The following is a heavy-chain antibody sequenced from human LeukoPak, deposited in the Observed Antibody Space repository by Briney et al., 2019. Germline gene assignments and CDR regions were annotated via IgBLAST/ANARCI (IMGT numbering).Heavy chain of an antibody. CDR3: ARHNARLRGWIGEVDF. Sequence: PSETLSLTCSVSGGSINNYYWSWLRQPPGKGLEWIAYIYYSGSTNYNPSFKSRVTISVDTSRSQFSLMLSSVIAADTAVYYCARHNARLRGWIGEVDFWGQGALVTVSS. J-gene: IGHJ4*02. CDR2: IYYSGST. V-gene: IGHV4-59*08. D-gene: IGHD3-10*01. CDR1: GGSINNYY.